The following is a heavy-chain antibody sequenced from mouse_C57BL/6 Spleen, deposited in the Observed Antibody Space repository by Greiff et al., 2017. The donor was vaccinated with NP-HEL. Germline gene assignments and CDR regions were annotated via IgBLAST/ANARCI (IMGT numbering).Heavy chain of an antibody. D-gene: IGHD4-1*02. CDR2: IPPNSGST. CDR3: ARSPNWAFDY. CDR1: GSTFTSYW. J-gene: IGHJ2*01. Sequence: QVQLQQPGAELVKPGASVKLSCKASGSTFTSYWMHWVKQRPGQGLEWIGMIPPNSGSTNYNEKFKSKATLTVDKPSSTAYMQLSSLTSEDTVGYYCARSPNWAFDYWGQGTTLTVSS. V-gene: IGHV1-64*01.